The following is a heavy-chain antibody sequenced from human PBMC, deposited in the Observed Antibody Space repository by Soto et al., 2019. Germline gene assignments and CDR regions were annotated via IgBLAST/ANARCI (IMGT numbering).Heavy chain of an antibody. J-gene: IGHJ4*02. CDR3: ARSEYSSSFFDY. D-gene: IGHD6-6*01. Sequence: QVQLVESGGGVVQPGRPLRLSCAASGFTFSSYGMHWVRQAPGKGLEWVAVIWYDGSNKYYADSVKGRFTISRDNSKNTLYLQMNSLRAEDTAVYYCARSEYSSSFFDYWGQGTLVTVSS. CDR2: IWYDGSNK. CDR1: GFTFSSYG. V-gene: IGHV3-33*01.